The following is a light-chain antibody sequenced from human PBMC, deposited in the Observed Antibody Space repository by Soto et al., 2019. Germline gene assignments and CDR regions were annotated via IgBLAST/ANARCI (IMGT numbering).Light chain of an antibody. CDR2: SNN. V-gene: IGLV1-44*01. J-gene: IGLJ1*01. CDR3: AAWDDSLNAFYV. Sequence: QSVLTQPPSASGTPGQRVTISRSGSSSNIGSNTVNWYQQLPGTAPKLLIYSNNQRPSGVPDRFSGSKSGTSASLAISGLQSEDEADYYCAAWDDSLNAFYVFGTGTRSPS. CDR1: SSNIGSNT.